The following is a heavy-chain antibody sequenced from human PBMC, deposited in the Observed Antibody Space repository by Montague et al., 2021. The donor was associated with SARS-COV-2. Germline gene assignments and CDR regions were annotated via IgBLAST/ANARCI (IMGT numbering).Heavy chain of an antibody. V-gene: IGHV4-59*08. J-gene: IGHJ6*02. D-gene: IGHD2-8*01. Sequence: SETPSLTCTVSGGSISRSYWSWIRQPPGKGLEWIGYIYYTGSTDXIPSLKSRVTISVDTSKNQLSLKLISVTAADTAVYFCARHMSDCSKGICHTYYYYGWDVWGQGTTVTGSS. CDR3: ARHMSDCSKGICHTYYYYGWDV. CDR1: GGSISRSY. CDR2: IYYTGST.